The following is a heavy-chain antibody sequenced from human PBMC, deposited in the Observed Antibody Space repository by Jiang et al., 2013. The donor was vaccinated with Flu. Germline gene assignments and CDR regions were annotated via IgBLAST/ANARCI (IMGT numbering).Heavy chain of an antibody. Sequence: TFTSYAISWVRQAPGRGLEWVSAISGSGDNTYYSDSVKGRFSISRDNPKNTLYLQMNSLRAEDTAVYYCAKDSGLGFCTGGRCHADAFDVWGQGTVVNVSS. D-gene: IGHD2-8*02. V-gene: IGHV3-23*01. CDR2: ISGSGDNT. CDR3: AKDSGLGFCTGGRCHADAFDV. J-gene: IGHJ3*01. CDR1: TFTSYA.